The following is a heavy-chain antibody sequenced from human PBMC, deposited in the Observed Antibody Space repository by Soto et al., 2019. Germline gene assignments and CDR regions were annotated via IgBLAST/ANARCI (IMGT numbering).Heavy chain of an antibody. CDR1: GGSFSGYY. CDR3: ARDWRTYYYDSSGXSDWYLDL. Sequence: SETLSLTCAVYGGSFSGYYWSWIRQPPGKGLEWIGEINHSGSTNYNPSLKSRVTISVDTSKNQFSLKLSSVTAADTAVYYCARDWRTYYYDSSGXSDWYLDLRGRGTLVT. V-gene: IGHV4-34*01. J-gene: IGHJ2*01. D-gene: IGHD3-22*01. CDR2: INHSGST.